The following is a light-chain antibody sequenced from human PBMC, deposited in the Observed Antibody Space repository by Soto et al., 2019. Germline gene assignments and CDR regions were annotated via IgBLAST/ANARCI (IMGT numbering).Light chain of an antibody. CDR2: GAS. CDR1: QSVSSN. V-gene: IGKV3-15*01. CDR3: QQYNNWPPLT. J-gene: IGKJ4*01. Sequence: EIVMTQSPATLSVSPGERATLSCRASQSVSSNLAWYQQKPGQAHRLLIYGASTRATGIPARFSGSGSGTEFTLTISSLQSEDFAGYYCQQYNNWPPLTFGGGTKVEIK.